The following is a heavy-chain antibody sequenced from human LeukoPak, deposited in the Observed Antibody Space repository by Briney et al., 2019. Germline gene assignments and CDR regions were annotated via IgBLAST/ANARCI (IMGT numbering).Heavy chain of an antibody. CDR1: GGSISSGGYY. D-gene: IGHD3-3*01. CDR3: ARAITIFGVVRAQDYFDY. CDR2: IYYSGST. Sequence: PSETLSLTCTVSGGSISSGGYYWSWIRQHPGKGLEWIGYIYYSGSTYYNPSLKSRVTISVDTSKNQFSLKLSSVTAADTAVYYCARAITIFGVVRAQDYFDYWGQGTLVTVSS. J-gene: IGHJ4*02. V-gene: IGHV4-31*03.